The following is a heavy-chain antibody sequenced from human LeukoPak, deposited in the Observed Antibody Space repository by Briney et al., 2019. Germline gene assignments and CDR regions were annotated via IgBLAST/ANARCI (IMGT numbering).Heavy chain of an antibody. J-gene: IGHJ4*02. V-gene: IGHV4-39*01. D-gene: IGHD3-10*01. CDR2: INYSGST. CDR1: GGSISSYF. Sequence: SETLSLTCSVSGGSISSYFWSWIRQPPGKGLEWIASINYSGSTYYNPSLKSRVTISVDTSENQFSLKLSSVTAADTAVYYCARYVVYGSGKYYFDYWGQGTLVTVSS. CDR3: ARYVVYGSGKYYFDY.